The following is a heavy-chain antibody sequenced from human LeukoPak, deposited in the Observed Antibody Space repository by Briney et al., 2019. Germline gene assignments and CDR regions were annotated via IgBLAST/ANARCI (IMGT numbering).Heavy chain of an antibody. CDR2: ISSRSSYI. Sequence: GGSLRLSCAASGFTFNNHSMNWVRQAPGKGLEWVSSISSRSSYIYYADSVKGRFTISRDNAKYSLYLQMSSLRAEDTAVYYCARAGSYFPDYWGQGTLVTVSS. J-gene: IGHJ4*02. D-gene: IGHD3-10*01. V-gene: IGHV3-21*01. CDR1: GFTFNNHS. CDR3: ARAGSYFPDY.